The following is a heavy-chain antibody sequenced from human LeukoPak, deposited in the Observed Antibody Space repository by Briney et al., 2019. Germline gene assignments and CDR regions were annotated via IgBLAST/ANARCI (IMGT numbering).Heavy chain of an antibody. J-gene: IGHJ4*02. V-gene: IGHV4-34*01. D-gene: IGHD3-22*01. CDR2: INHSGST. Sequence: ASETLSLTCAVYGGSFSGYYWSWIRQPPGKGLEWIGEINHSGSTNYNPSLKSRVTISVDTSKNQFSLKLSSVTAADTAVYYCARGELEYYYDSSGYYYFDYRGQGTLVTVSS. CDR1: GGSFSGYY. CDR3: ARGELEYYYDSSGYYYFDY.